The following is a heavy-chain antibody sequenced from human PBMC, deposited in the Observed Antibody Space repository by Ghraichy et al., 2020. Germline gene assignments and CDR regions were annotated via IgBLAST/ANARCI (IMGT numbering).Heavy chain of an antibody. J-gene: IGHJ6*02. CDR1: GYSFTSYW. CDR2: IYPGDSDT. V-gene: IGHV5-51*01. CDR3: ARLGNYYYYGMDV. Sequence: GESLNISCKGSGYSFTSYWIGWVRQMPGKGLEWMGIIYPGDSDTRYSPSFQGQVTISADKSISTAYLQWSSLKASDTAMYYCARLGNYYYYGMDVWGQGTTVTVSS.